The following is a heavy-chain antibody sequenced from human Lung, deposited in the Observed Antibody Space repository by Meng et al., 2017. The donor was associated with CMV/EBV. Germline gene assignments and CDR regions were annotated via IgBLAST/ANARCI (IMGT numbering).Heavy chain of an antibody. CDR1: GFTVSDYY. CDR2: ISSSGNTI. D-gene: IGHD4-17*01. J-gene: IGHJ5*02. CDR3: VREDYGDYFCET. Sequence: SLKISCAASGFTVSDYYVSWIRQAPGKGLEWLSYISSSGNTIHYADSVKGRFIISRDTPKNSVSLQMNGLRAEDTAVYYCVREDYGDYFCETWGQGTXVTVSS. V-gene: IGHV3-11*01.